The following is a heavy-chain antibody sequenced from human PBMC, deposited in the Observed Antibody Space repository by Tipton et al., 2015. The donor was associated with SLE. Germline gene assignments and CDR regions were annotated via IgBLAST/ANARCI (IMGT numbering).Heavy chain of an antibody. CDR1: GGSITSVSSY. V-gene: IGHV4-39*07. J-gene: IGHJ4*02. Sequence: TLSLTCTVSGGSITSVSSYWGWIRQPPGKGLEWIGTVFYSGSTYYNPSLKSRVSISVDTSKNQFSLKLSSVTAADTAVYYCARDPSIAVAGTDYWGQGTLVTVSS. CDR2: VFYSGST. D-gene: IGHD6-19*01. CDR3: ARDPSIAVAGTDY.